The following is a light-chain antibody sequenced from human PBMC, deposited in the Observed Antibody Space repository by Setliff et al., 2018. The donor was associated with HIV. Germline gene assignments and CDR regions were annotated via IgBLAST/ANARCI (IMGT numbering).Light chain of an antibody. Sequence: QSALTQPPSVSGAPGQRVTISCTGNNSNIGAGYEVHWYQQFSGTAPKLLIFGNNNRPSGVPGRFSGSKSGTSASLAITGLQAGDEADYYCAAWDNTLNAFVFGTGTKVTVL. CDR2: GNN. V-gene: IGLV1-40*01. J-gene: IGLJ1*01. CDR3: AAWDNTLNAFV. CDR1: NSNIGAGYE.